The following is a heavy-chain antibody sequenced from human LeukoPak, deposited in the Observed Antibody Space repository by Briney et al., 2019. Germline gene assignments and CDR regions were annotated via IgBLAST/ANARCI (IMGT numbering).Heavy chain of an antibody. CDR1: GFTFSSYA. D-gene: IGHD3-10*01. J-gene: IGHJ5*02. Sequence: PGGSLRLSCAASGFTFSSYAMTWVRQAPGKGLEWVSAINDTGGRTYYADSVKGRFTISRDNSKNTLFLQMNSLRAEDTAVYYCAKVSGPDLIFGWFDPWGQGTLVTVSS. V-gene: IGHV3-23*01. CDR2: INDTGGRT. CDR3: AKVSGPDLIFGWFDP.